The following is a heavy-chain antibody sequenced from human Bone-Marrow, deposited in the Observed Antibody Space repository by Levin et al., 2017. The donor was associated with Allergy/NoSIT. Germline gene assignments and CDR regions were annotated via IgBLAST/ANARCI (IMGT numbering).Heavy chain of an antibody. CDR1: GFTVSRNF. Sequence: GGSLRLSCAVSGFTVSRNFMTWVRQAPGKGPEWVSLFYGGGNTDYADSVKGRFTISRDNSRNTLYLQMNSLRAEDTAVYYCARKTDTLDKIMVWPGDVWGKGTTVTVTS. V-gene: IGHV3-66*02. J-gene: IGHJ6*04. D-gene: IGHD5-18*01. CDR2: FYGGGNT. CDR3: ARKTDTLDKIMVWPGDV.